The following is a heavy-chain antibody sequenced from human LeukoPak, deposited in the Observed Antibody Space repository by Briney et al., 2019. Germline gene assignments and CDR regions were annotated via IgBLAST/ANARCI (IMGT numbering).Heavy chain of an antibody. CDR3: ASLQTRLYYFDY. CDR1: GFAFSIYR. J-gene: IGHJ4*02. V-gene: IGHV3-30-3*01. Sequence: GSLRLSCEASGFAFSIYRMNWVRQAPGKGLEWVAVISYDGSNKYYADSVKGRFTISRDNSKNMLYLQMNSLRAEDTAVYYCASLQTRLYYFDYWGQGTLVTVSS. CDR2: ISYDGSNK.